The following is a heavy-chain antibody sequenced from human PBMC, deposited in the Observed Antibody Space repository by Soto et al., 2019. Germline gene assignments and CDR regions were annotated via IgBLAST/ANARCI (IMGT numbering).Heavy chain of an antibody. CDR2: ISGSDKRT. CDR3: ANTEDSSTWCFGY. V-gene: IGHV3-23*01. Sequence: PGGSLRLSCAASGFTFSNYSISWVRQAPWKGLEWVSGISGSDKRTYYADSVMGRFTISRENSKKTLYLQMNSLIAEDTAVYYCANTEDSSTWCFGYWGQGTLVPVSP. D-gene: IGHD6-13*01. CDR1: GFTFSNYS. J-gene: IGHJ4*02.